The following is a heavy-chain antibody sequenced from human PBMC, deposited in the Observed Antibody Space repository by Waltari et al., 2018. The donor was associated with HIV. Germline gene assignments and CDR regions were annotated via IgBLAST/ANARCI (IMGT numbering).Heavy chain of an antibody. D-gene: IGHD3-16*01. CDR1: GYSFTSYW. V-gene: IGHV5-51*01. CDR2: IYPVESDT. Sequence: EVQLVQSGAEVKKPGESLKISCKGSGYSFTSYWIGWVRQMPGKGLDWMGIIYPVESDTRYSPSFQVQVTISADKSISTAYLQWSSLKASDTAMYYGARRGGGPNDAFDIWGQGTMVTVSS. CDR3: ARRGGGPNDAFDI. J-gene: IGHJ3*02.